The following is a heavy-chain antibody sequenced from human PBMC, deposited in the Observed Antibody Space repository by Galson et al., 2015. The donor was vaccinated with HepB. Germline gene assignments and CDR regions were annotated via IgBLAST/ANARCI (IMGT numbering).Heavy chain of an antibody. Sequence: SVKVSCKASGGTFSSYAISWVRQAPGQGLEWMGRIIPILGIANYAQKFQGRVTITADKSTSTAYMELSSLRSEDTAVYYCAKGRSSSGYGFSDLDPWGQGTLVTVSS. D-gene: IGHD3-22*01. CDR1: GGTFSSYA. J-gene: IGHJ5*02. CDR2: IIPILGIA. V-gene: IGHV1-69*04. CDR3: AKGRSSSGYGFSDLDP.